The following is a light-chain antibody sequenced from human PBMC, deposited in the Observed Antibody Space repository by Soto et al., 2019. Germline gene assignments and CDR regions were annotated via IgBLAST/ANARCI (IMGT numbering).Light chain of an antibody. V-gene: IGLV3-9*01. Sequence: SYELTQPLSVSVALGQTARITCGGNNSATKNVHWYQQKPGQAPVLVIYRIDNRPSGIPERFSGSNSGNTATLTISRAQDGDEADYYCQVWDSSTPVVFGGGTKVTVL. CDR3: QVWDSSTPVV. J-gene: IGLJ2*01. CDR2: RID. CDR1: NSATKN.